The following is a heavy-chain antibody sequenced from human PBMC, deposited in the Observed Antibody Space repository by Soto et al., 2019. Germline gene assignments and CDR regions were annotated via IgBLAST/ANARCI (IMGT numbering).Heavy chain of an antibody. J-gene: IGHJ5*02. CDR2: IYYSGST. CDR1: GGSISSGGYY. V-gene: IGHV4-31*03. CDR3: VLAEVVPAAIWFDP. D-gene: IGHD2-2*01. Sequence: SETLSLTCTVSGGSISSGGYYWSWIRQHPGKGLEWIGYIYYSGSTYYNPSLKSRVTISVDTSKNQFSLKLSSVTAADTAVYYCVLAEVVPAAIWFDPWGQGTPVPVSS.